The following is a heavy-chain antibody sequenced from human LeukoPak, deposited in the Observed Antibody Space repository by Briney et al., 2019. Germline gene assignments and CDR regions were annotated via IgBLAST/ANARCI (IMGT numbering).Heavy chain of an antibody. CDR3: AKRRGLELLYYYYMDV. CDR2: ISSSSDYI. J-gene: IGHJ6*03. V-gene: IGHV3-21*04. D-gene: IGHD1-7*01. Sequence: GGSLRLSCAASEFTFSSYNMNWVRQAPGKGLEWVSSISSSSDYIYYADSVKGRFTISRDNSKNTLYLQMNSLRAEDTAVYYCAKRRGLELLYYYYMDVWGKGTTVTVSS. CDR1: EFTFSSYN.